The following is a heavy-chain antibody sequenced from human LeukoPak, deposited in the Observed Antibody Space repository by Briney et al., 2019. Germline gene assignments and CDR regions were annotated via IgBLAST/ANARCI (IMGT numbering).Heavy chain of an antibody. V-gene: IGHV3-9*01. CDR3: AKDRGGSSELGDAFDV. CDR1: GFTFDEYA. J-gene: IGHJ3*01. CDR2: ISYSSGSI. D-gene: IGHD1-26*01. Sequence: GGSLRLSCAASGFTFDEYAMHWVRQAPGKGLEWVSGISYSSGSIGYVDSVKGRFTISRDNAKNSLYLQMNSLRVEDTALYYCAKDRGGSSELGDAFDVWGRGTVVRVSS.